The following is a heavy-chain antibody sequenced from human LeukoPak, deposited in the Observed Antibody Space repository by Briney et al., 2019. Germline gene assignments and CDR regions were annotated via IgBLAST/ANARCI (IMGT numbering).Heavy chain of an antibody. D-gene: IGHD3-10*01. CDR2: ISYDGSNK. V-gene: IGHV3-30*04. CDR1: GFTFSSYA. CDR3: ARNYYGSGSYYTPGY. Sequence: GGSLRLSCAASGFTFSSYAMHWVRQAPGKGLEWVAVISYDGSNKYHADSVKGRFTISRDNSKNTLYLQMNSLRAEDTAVYYCARNYYGSGSYYTPGYWGQGTLVTVSS. J-gene: IGHJ4*02.